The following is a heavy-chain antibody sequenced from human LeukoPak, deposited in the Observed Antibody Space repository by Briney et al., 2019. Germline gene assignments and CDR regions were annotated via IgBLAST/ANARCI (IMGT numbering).Heavy chain of an antibody. CDR2: TNLNSGGT. Sequence: ASVKVSCKASGYTFTCYYMHWVRHAPAQGLERMGWTNLNSGGTNYPQKFEGRVTMTRDTSISTAYMEVSRLRSGETAVYYCARAQSVASDYWGQGTLVTVSS. J-gene: IGHJ4*02. V-gene: IGHV1-2*02. CDR1: GYTFTCYY. CDR3: ARAQSVASDY. D-gene: IGHD5-12*01.